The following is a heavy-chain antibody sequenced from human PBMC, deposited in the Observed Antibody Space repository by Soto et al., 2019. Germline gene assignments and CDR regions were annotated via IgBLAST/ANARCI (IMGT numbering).Heavy chain of an antibody. CDR2: IKSKTDGGTT. J-gene: IGHJ3*02. D-gene: IGHD6-19*01. Sequence: PGGSLRLSCAASGFTFSNAWMSWVRQAPVKGLEWVGRIKSKTDGGTTDYAAPVKGRFTISRDDSKNTLYLQMNSLKTEDTAVYYCTTRPGIAVAGGVIAFDIWGQGTMVTVSS. CDR3: TTRPGIAVAGGVIAFDI. CDR1: GFTFSNAW. V-gene: IGHV3-15*01.